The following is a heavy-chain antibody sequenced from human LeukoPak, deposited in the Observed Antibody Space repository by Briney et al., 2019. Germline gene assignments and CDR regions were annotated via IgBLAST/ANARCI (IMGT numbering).Heavy chain of an antibody. CDR3: AKVNIVAVMRTLGAFDI. J-gene: IGHJ3*02. CDR1: GFTFSSYA. CDR2: ISGSGGST. Sequence: GGSLRLSCAASGFTFSSYAMSWVRQAPGKGLEWVSAISGSGGSTYYADSVKGRFTISRDNSKNTLYLQMNSLRAEDTAVYYCAKVNIVAVMRTLGAFDIWGQGTMVTVSS. D-gene: IGHD2-21*01. V-gene: IGHV3-23*01.